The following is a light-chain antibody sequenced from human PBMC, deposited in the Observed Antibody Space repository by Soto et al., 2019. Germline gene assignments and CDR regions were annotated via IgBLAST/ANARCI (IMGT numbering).Light chain of an antibody. J-gene: IGLJ2*01. V-gene: IGLV1-44*01. CDR3: AAWDDSLNGVA. CDR1: SSNIGSKT. Sequence: QSVLTQPPSASGTPGQRVTISCSGSSSNIGSKTVNWYQQLPGTAPKLLIYSNNQRPSGDPDRFSGSKSGTSASLAISGLQSEDEADYYCAAWDDSLNGVAFGGGTKLTVL. CDR2: SNN.